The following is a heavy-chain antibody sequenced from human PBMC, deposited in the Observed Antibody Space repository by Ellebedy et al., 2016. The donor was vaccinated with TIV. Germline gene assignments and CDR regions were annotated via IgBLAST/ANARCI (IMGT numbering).Heavy chain of an antibody. D-gene: IGHD1-26*01. J-gene: IGHJ4*02. CDR1: GFTFSSYA. V-gene: IGHV3-23*01. CDR3: AKLQVGATNYFDY. Sequence: GESLKISXAASGFTFSSYAMSWVRQAPGKGLEWVSGISGSGGSTYYADSVKGRFTISRDKSKNTLYLQMNSLRAEDTAVYYCAKLQVGATNYFDYWGQGTLVAVSS. CDR2: ISGSGGST.